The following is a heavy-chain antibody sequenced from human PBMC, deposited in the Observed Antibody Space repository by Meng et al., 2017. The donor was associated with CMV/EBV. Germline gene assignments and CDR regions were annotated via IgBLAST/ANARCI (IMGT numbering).Heavy chain of an antibody. Sequence: GESLKISCAASGFTFSSYSMNWVRQAPGRGLEWVSSISSSSSYIYYADSVKGRFTISRDNAKNSLYLQMNSLRAEDTAVYYCARLGGDIVLMNAWGQGTLDTVSS. V-gene: IGHV3-21*01. CDR3: ARLGGDIVLMNA. CDR2: ISSSSSYI. D-gene: IGHD2-8*01. J-gene: IGHJ5*02. CDR1: GFTFSSYS.